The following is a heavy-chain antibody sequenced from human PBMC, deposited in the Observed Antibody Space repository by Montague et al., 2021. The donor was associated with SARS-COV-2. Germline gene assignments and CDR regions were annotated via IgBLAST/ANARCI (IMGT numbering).Heavy chain of an antibody. J-gene: IGHJ4*02. D-gene: IGHD1-26*01. V-gene: IGHV4-59*02. CDR2: VYYSRSS. Sequence: SETLSLTCTVSGDSVSHDFWTWIRQPPGKGLEWIGYVYYSRSSSYNPSLRGRVSIAVDTSKNQFSLRLSTVTAADTAIYYCVGAPAPSGSGTFYDYWGQGTLVAVSS. CDR3: VGAPAPSGSGTFYDY. CDR1: GDSVSHDF.